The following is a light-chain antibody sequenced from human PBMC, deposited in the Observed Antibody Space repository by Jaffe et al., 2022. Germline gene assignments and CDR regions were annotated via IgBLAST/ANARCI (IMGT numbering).Light chain of an antibody. CDR3: LQYRAYPLT. CDR2: GVS. V-gene: IGKV1-17*01. CDR1: QGIGND. Sequence: DIQMTQSPSSLSASVGDRVTITCRASQGIGNDLGWFQQKPGTAPKRLIYGVSNLQNGVPSRFSGSGSGTEFTLTISSLQPGDFATYYCLQYRAYPLTFGGGTKVDIK. J-gene: IGKJ4*01.